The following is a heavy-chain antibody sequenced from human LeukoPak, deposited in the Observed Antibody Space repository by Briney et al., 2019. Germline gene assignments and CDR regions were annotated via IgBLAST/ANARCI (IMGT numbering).Heavy chain of an antibody. CDR1: GFIFNNYE. CDR3: ARDPYSGNYGNYYYYYMDV. D-gene: IGHD1-26*01. J-gene: IGHJ6*03. CDR2: ISISGRSI. V-gene: IGHV3-48*03. Sequence: GGSLRLSCAASGFIFNNYEMNWVRQAPGKGLEWVSYISISGRSIYYADSVKGRFTISRDNAKNSLFLQMNNLSPDDTAVYFCARDPYSGNYGNYYYYYMDVWGKGTTVTISS.